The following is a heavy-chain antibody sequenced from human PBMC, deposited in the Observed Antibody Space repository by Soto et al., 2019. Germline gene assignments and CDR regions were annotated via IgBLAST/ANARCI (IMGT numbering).Heavy chain of an antibody. Sequence: SCKASGGTFSSYTISWVRQAPGQGLEWMGRIIPILGIANYAQKFQGRVTITADKSTSTAYMELSSLRSEDTAVYYCARSRQQGGVDYFDYWGQGTLVTVS. J-gene: IGHJ4*02. V-gene: IGHV1-69*02. CDR1: GGTFSSYT. CDR3: ARSRQQGGVDYFDY. CDR2: IIPILGIA. D-gene: IGHD6-13*01.